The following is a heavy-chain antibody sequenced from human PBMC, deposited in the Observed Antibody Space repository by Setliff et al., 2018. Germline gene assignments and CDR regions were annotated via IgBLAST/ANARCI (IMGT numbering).Heavy chain of an antibody. J-gene: IGHJ5*01. Sequence: GSLRLSCAASGITFKNAWMTWVRQAPGKGLEWVGRIKSSTEDASTDLAAAVKGRFTMSRDDSRNTVYLQMSSLKSEDTALYFCATGPRDNRNSLNWLGSWGQGTLVTVSS. CDR1: GITFKNAW. V-gene: IGHV3-15*01. CDR2: IKSSTEDAST. CDR3: ATGPRDNRNSLNWLGS. D-gene: IGHD3-9*01.